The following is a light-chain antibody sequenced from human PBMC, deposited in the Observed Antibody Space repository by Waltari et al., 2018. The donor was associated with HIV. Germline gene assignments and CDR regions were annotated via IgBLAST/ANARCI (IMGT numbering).Light chain of an antibody. V-gene: IGKV2D-29*01. J-gene: IGKJ1*01. CDR2: EAS. CDR3: MQSLERRT. CDR1: ESLVYSDGKIH. Sequence: DIILTQSPLFLSVTPGQPASMSCRSSESLVYSDGKIHFFWYFQRAGQPPQLLLYEASNRASGVPDRFSGSWTETYFTLRISRVEAEDVGVYYCMQSLERRTFGQGTKLEIK.